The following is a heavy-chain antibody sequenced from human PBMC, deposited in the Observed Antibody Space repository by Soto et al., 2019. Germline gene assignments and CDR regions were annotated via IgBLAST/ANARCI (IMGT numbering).Heavy chain of an antibody. Sequence: QVQLVQSGAEVKKPGASVKVSCKASGYTFTSYDINWVRQATGQGLEWMGWMNPNSGNTGYAQKFQGRVTMTRNTSISTAYMGQSRLRSEDTAVYYCARAGITGTKYYYYYYYMDVWGKGTTVTVSS. CDR2: MNPNSGNT. CDR3: ARAGITGTKYYYYYYYMDV. D-gene: IGHD1-7*01. V-gene: IGHV1-8*01. CDR1: GYTFTSYD. J-gene: IGHJ6*03.